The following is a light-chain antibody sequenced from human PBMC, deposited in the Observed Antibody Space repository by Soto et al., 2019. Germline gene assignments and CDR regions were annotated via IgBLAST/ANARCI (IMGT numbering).Light chain of an antibody. V-gene: IGKV3-15*01. J-gene: IGKJ1*01. CDR3: QQYNNWPPWT. CDR2: GAS. Sequence: EVVMTQSPDTLSVSPGETVTLSCRASQSVRSKLAWYQQKPGQAPRLFIYGASTRATGIPARFSGSGSGTEFTLTISSLQSEDFAVYYCQQYNNWPPWTFGQGTKVDIK. CDR1: QSVRSK.